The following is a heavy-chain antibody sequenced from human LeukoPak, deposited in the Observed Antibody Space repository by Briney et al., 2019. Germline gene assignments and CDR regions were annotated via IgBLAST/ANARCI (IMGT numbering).Heavy chain of an antibody. CDR3: ATGGHYHGD. CDR2: IKQDGSEK. V-gene: IGHV3-7*05. Sequence: PGGSLRLSCVGSGFTLSNHWMSWVRQAPGKGPEWVAYIKQDGSEKDYVDSVKGRFTISRDNAKNSLYLEMNSLRGEDTAVYHCATGGHYHGDWGQGTLVTVAS. D-gene: IGHD1-1*01. J-gene: IGHJ4*02. CDR1: GFTLSNHW.